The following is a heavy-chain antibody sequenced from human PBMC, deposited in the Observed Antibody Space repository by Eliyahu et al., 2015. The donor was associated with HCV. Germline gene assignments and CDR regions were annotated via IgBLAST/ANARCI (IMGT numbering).Heavy chain of an antibody. CDR3: VRDRRYQLLFLLFYYGMDV. J-gene: IGHJ6*02. CDR1: GFIFXDYA. D-gene: IGHD2-2*01. Sequence: QVQLVESGGGVVQPGRSLRLSCAASGFIFXDYAXHWXRQAPGKGLEWVAFISYDGSQEFYADFVKGRXTISRDNSKNTLSLQMXSLNTEDTAVYYCVRDRRYQLLFLLFYYGMDVWGQGTTVTVSS. CDR2: ISYDGSQE. V-gene: IGHV3-30*03.